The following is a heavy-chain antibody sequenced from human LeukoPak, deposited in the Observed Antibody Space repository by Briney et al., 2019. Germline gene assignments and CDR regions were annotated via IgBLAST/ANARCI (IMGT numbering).Heavy chain of an antibody. D-gene: IGHD3-10*01. Sequence: GGSLRLSRAASGFTFGDYYMSWIRQGPGKGLEGVSYISGGGGTIYYADSVKGRFTISRDNSKNTLYLQMNSLRAEDTAVYYCAKSYSGYGSGSYYNRWGQGTLVTVSS. CDR1: GFTFGDYY. J-gene: IGHJ4*02. V-gene: IGHV3-11*01. CDR3: AKSYSGYGSGSYYNR. CDR2: ISGGGGTI.